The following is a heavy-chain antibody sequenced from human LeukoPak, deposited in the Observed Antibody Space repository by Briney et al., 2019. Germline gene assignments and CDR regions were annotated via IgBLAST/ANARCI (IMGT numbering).Heavy chain of an antibody. CDR3: ARRRGTSYYMDV. CDR1: GGSFSGYY. Sequence: PSETLSLTCAVYGGSFSGYYWSWIRQPPGKGLEWIGEINHSGSTNYNPSLKSRVTISVDTSKNQFSLKLGSVTAADTAVYYCARRRGTSYYMDVWGKGTTVTISS. V-gene: IGHV4-34*01. CDR2: INHSGST. J-gene: IGHJ6*03. D-gene: IGHD1-1*01.